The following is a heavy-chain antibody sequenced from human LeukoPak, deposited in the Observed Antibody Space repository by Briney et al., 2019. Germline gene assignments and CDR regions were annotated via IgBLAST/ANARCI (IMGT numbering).Heavy chain of an antibody. J-gene: IGHJ4*02. CDR1: GGSISSSSYY. Sequence: SETLSLTCTVSGGSISSSSYYWGWIRQPPGKGLEWIGSIYYSGSTYYNPSLKSRVTISVDTSKNQFSLKLSSVTAADTAVYYCARRGIVGAIMDYWGQGTLVTVSS. D-gene: IGHD1-26*01. CDR2: IYYSGST. CDR3: ARRGIVGAIMDY. V-gene: IGHV4-39*01.